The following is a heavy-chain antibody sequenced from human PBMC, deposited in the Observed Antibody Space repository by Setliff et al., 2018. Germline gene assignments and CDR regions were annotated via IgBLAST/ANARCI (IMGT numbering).Heavy chain of an antibody. CDR2: ISSTGIPI. J-gene: IGHJ3*02. CDR1: GFTFSRYA. V-gene: IGHV3-64D*09. CDR3: VKDPSVYGADSESI. D-gene: IGHD2-21*02. Sequence: GFTFSRYAMHWVRQAPGKGLESVSAISSTGIPIYYADSVKARFSISRDDAKNTLYLQMTSLRADDTAVYYCVKDPSVYGADSESIWGHGTMVTVSS.